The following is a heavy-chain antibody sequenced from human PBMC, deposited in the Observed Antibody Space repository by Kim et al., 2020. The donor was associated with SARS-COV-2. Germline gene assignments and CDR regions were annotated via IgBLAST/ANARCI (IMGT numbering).Heavy chain of an antibody. J-gene: IGHJ6*02. D-gene: IGHD2-2*01. CDR3: ARGVVVVPAATYYYYGMDV. Sequence: ASVKVSCKASGYTFTSYGISWVRQAPGQGLECMGWISVYNGNTNYAQKLQGRVTMTTDTSTSTAYMELRSRRSDDTAVYYCARGVVVVPAATYYYYGMDVWGQGTTVTVSS. CDR1: GYTFTSYG. V-gene: IGHV1-18*01. CDR2: ISVYNGNT.